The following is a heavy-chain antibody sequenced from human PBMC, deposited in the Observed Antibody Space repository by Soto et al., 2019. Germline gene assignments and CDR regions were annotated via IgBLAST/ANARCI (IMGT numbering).Heavy chain of an antibody. Sequence: QVQLVQSGAEVKKPGSSVKVSCKASGGTFSSYAISWVRQAPGQGLEWMGGIIPIFGTANYAQKFQGRVTITADESTSTAYMGLSSLRSEDTAVYYWARELGAAAGTDSYYYCMDVWGQGTTVTVSS. CDR3: ARELGAAAGTDSYYYCMDV. J-gene: IGHJ6*02. D-gene: IGHD6-13*01. CDR2: IIPIFGTA. V-gene: IGHV1-69*12. CDR1: GGTFSSYA.